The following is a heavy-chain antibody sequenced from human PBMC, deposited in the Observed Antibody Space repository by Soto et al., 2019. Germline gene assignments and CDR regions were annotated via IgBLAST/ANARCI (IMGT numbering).Heavy chain of an antibody. Sequence: QVQLVESGGGVVQPGTSLRLSCAVSGFTFSAYSMHWVRQAPGKGLEWVAVVATHGSTQYYADSVKGRFTISRDNSKNPVYLQMNSLRAEDTAVYYCARAQVPYSSSSQDYWGQGTLVTVSS. CDR3: ARAQVPYSSSSQDY. CDR2: VATHGSTQ. CDR1: GFTFSAYS. J-gene: IGHJ4*02. D-gene: IGHD6-13*01. V-gene: IGHV3-30-3*01.